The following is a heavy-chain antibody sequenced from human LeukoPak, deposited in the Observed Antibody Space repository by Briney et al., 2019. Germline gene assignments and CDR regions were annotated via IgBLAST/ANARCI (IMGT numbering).Heavy chain of an antibody. CDR2: IYYSGST. CDR3: ARGGVDTGDY. J-gene: IGHJ4*02. Sequence: SETLSLTCSVSGDSITSTSYYWGWIRQPPGKGLEWIGYIYYSGSTNYNPSLKSRVTISVDTSKNQFSLKLSSVTAADTAVYYCARGGVDTGDYWGQGTLVTVSS. CDR1: GDSITSTSYY. D-gene: IGHD5-18*01. V-gene: IGHV4-61*05.